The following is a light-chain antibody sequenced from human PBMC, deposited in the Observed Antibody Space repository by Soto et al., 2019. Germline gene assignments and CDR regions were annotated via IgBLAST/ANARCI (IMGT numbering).Light chain of an antibody. Sequence: EVVMTQSPSTLSVSPGERATLSFGGRQSVSNNLAWYQQKPGQATRLLIYGASTRATGIPARFSGSGSETEFTLTISSLQPEDSAVYFCQQYNNWPTWTFGQGTKVDI. CDR1: QSVSNN. J-gene: IGKJ1*01. CDR2: GAS. V-gene: IGKV3-15*01. CDR3: QQYNNWPTWT.